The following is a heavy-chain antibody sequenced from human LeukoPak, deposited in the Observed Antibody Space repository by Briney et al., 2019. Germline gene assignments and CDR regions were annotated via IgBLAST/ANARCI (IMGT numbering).Heavy chain of an antibody. Sequence: PGGSLRLSCAASGFTFSSYGMHWVRQAPGKGLEWVAFIRYDGSNKYYADSVKGRFTISRDNSKNTLYLQMNSLRAEDTAVYYCAKPSYDSSGYYFDAFDIWGQGTMVTASS. V-gene: IGHV3-30*02. J-gene: IGHJ3*02. D-gene: IGHD3-22*01. CDR1: GFTFSSYG. CDR2: IRYDGSNK. CDR3: AKPSYDSSGYYFDAFDI.